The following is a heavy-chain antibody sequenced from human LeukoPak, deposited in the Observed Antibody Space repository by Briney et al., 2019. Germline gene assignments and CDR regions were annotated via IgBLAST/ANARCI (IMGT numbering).Heavy chain of an antibody. J-gene: IGHJ3*02. D-gene: IGHD2-15*01. CDR2: IYTSGST. CDR1: GGSISSYY. CDR3: AREGCSGGSCYEFGFDI. Sequence: SETLSLTCTVSGGSISSYYWSWIRQPAGKGLEWIGRIYTSGSTNYNPSLKSRVTISVDTSKNQFSLKLSSVTAAGTAVYYCAREGCSGGSCYEFGFDIWGQGTMVTVSS. V-gene: IGHV4-4*07.